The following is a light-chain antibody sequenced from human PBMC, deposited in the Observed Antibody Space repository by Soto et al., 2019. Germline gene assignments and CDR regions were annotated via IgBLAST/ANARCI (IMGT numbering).Light chain of an antibody. CDR3: QQFHRYPWT. CDR2: TAS. Sequence: DIQMTQSPSTLSASVGDRVTITCRASQSISDLLAWYQQKPGKAPKLLIYTASNLESGVPFRFSGSGAGTEFALIISSLQPDDFATYYCQQFHRYPWTFGQGTKVEIK. CDR1: QSISDL. J-gene: IGKJ1*01. V-gene: IGKV1-5*03.